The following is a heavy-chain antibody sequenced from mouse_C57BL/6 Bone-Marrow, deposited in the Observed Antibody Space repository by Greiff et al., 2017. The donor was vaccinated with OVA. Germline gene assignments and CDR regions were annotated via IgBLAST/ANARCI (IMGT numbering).Heavy chain of an antibody. Sequence: VKLMESGAELVRPGASVTLSCKASGYTFTDYEMHWVKQTPVHGLEWIGAIDPETGGTAYNPKFKGKAILTADKSSSTAYMELRSLTSEDSAVYYCTAPPTMVTPYYFDYWGQGTTLTVSS. CDR2: IDPETGGT. CDR1: GYTFTDYE. J-gene: IGHJ2*01. V-gene: IGHV1-15*01. D-gene: IGHD2-9*01. CDR3: TAPPTMVTPYYFDY.